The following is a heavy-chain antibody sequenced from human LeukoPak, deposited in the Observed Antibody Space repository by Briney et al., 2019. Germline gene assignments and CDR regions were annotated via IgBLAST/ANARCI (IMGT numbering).Heavy chain of an antibody. CDR1: GFTFSSYA. CDR2: ISGSGGTT. D-gene: IGHD3-16*02. Sequence: GGSLRLSCAASGFTFSSYAMSWVRQAPGKGLEWVSAISGSGGTTYYADSVKGRFTISRDHSKNTLYLQMNSLRAEDTAVYYCAKSIVPYTRLRLGELSTLFDYWGQGTLVTVSS. CDR3: AKSIVPYTRLRLGELSTLFDY. J-gene: IGHJ4*02. V-gene: IGHV3-23*01.